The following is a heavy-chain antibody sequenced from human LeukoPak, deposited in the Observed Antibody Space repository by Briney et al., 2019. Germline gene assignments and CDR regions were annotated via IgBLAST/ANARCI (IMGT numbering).Heavy chain of an antibody. CDR3: ARRSRVYCSGGSCYPYDY. Sequence: PSETLSLTCTVSGGSISSTSYYWGWIRQPPGKGLDWIGSIFYSGSTYYNPSLKSRVTISVDTSKNQFSLKLSSVTAADTAVYYCARRSRVYCSGGSCYPYDYWGQGTLVTVSS. CDR2: IFYSGST. CDR1: GGSISSTSYY. V-gene: IGHV4-39*01. J-gene: IGHJ4*02. D-gene: IGHD2-15*01.